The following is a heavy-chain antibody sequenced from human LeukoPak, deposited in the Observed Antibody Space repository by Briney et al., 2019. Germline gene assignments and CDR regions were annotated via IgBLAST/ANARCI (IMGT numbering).Heavy chain of an antibody. CDR2: ISGSGGST. V-gene: IGHV3-23*01. J-gene: IGHJ4*02. Sequence: GGSLRLSCAVSGFTFSTKSMTWVRQAPGKGLEWVSAISGSGGSTYYADSVKGRFTISRDNSKNTLYLQMNSLRAEDTAVYYCAKSINWNAQGDYWGQGTLVTVSS. CDR3: AKSINWNAQGDY. CDR1: GFTFSTKS. D-gene: IGHD1-20*01.